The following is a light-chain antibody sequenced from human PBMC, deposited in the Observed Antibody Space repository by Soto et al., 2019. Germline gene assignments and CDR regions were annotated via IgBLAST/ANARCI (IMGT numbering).Light chain of an antibody. V-gene: IGKV3-20*01. CDR3: QQYGTSRN. Sequence: EIVLKQSPGTLSLSPGERATLSCRASQSVSSKYLAWYQQKPGQAPKLLIYGASSRATDIPDRFSGSGSGTGFTLTISRLEPEDFAVYYCQQYGTSRNFGQGTRLEIK. CDR2: GAS. CDR1: QSVSSKY. J-gene: IGKJ5*01.